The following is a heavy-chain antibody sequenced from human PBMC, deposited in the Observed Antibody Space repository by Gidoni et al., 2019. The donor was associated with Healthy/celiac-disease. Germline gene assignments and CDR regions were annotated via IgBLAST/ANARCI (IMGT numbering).Heavy chain of an antibody. CDR1: GFTFSSYS. D-gene: IGHD3-22*01. V-gene: IGHV3-21*01. J-gene: IGHJ6*02. Sequence: EVQLVESGGGLVKPGGSLRLSCAAAGFTFSSYSMNWVGQAPGKGLGWVSSISSSSSYIYYADSVKGRFTISRDNAKNSLYLQMNSLRAEDTAVYYCARDQDYDSSGTIRWAFDYYYYYGMDVWGQGTTVTVSS. CDR2: ISSSSSYI. CDR3: ARDQDYDSSGTIRWAFDYYYYYGMDV.